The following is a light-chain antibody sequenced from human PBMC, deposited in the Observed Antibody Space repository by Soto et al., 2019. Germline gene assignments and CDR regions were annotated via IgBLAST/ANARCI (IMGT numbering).Light chain of an antibody. CDR3: QQYNSYSYT. J-gene: IGKJ2*01. Sequence: DIQMTQSPSTLSASVGDRVTITCRASQSISSWLAWYQQXXXXAPKLLIYDASSLESGVPSRFSGSGSGTEFTLTISSLQPDDFATYYCQQYNSYSYTFGQGTKLEIK. V-gene: IGKV1-5*01. CDR2: DAS. CDR1: QSISSW.